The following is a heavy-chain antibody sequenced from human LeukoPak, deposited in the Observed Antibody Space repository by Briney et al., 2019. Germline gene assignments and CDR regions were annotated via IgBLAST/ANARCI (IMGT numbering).Heavy chain of an antibody. CDR2: IYYSGST. Sequence: SETLSLTCTVSGGSISSYYWSWIRQPPGKGLEWIGYIYYSGSTNYNPSLKSRVTISLKLSSETAADTAVYYCARLGEYSYGSFDYWGQGTLVTVSS. CDR1: GGSISSYY. CDR3: ARLGEYSYGSFDY. D-gene: IGHD5-18*01. J-gene: IGHJ4*02. V-gene: IGHV4-59*08.